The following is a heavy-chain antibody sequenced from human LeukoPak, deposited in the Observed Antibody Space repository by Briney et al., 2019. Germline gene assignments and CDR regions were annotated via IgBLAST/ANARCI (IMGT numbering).Heavy chain of an antibody. V-gene: IGHV1-18*01. J-gene: IGHJ4*02. CDR1: GYSFINYG. D-gene: IGHD3-10*01. Sequence: ASVKVSCKASGYSFINYGISWVRQAPGQGLEWMGWISAYNGNTNYAQKLQGRVTMTTDTSTSTAYMELRSLRSDDTAVYYCARLFLLGGIRFDYWGQGTLVTVSS. CDR2: ISAYNGNT. CDR3: ARLFLLGGIRFDY.